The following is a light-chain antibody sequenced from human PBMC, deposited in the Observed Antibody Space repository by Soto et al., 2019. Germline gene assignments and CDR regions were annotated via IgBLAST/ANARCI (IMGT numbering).Light chain of an antibody. CDR1: SSNIGAGCD. V-gene: IGLV1-40*01. CDR3: QSYDSSLSGSYV. J-gene: IGLJ1*01. CDR2: GNS. Sequence: QSVLTQPPSVSGAPGQRVTISFTGSSSNIGAGCDVHWYQQLPGTAPRLLIYGNSNRPSGVPDRFSGSKSGTSASLAITGLQAEDEADYYCQSYDSSLSGSYVFGTGTKVTVL.